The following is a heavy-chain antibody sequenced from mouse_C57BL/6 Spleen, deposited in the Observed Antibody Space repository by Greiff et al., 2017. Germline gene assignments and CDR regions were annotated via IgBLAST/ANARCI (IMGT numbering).Heavy chain of an antibody. D-gene: IGHD2-3*01. CDR1: GYTFTSYW. V-gene: IGHV1-5*01. CDR3: TGYDGYYAWFAY. J-gene: IGHJ3*01. CDR2: IYPGNSDT. Sequence: EVQGVESGTVLARPGASVKMSCKTSGYTFTSYWMHWVKQRPGQGLEWIGAIYPGNSDTSYNQKFKGKAKLTAVTSASTAYMELSSLTNEDSAVYYCTGYDGYYAWFAYWGQGTLVTVSA.